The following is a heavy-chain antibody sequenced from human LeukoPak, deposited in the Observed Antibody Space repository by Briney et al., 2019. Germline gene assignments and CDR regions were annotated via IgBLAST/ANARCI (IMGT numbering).Heavy chain of an antibody. CDR3: ARWETVGATFDY. Sequence: EASVKVSCKASGYTFTSYDINWVRQATGQGLEWMGWMNPNSGNTGYAQKFQGRVTMTRDTSISTAYMELSSLRSEDTAVYYCARWETVGATFDYWGQGTLVTVSS. CDR2: MNPNSGNT. D-gene: IGHD1-26*01. J-gene: IGHJ4*02. CDR1: GYTFTSYD. V-gene: IGHV1-8*01.